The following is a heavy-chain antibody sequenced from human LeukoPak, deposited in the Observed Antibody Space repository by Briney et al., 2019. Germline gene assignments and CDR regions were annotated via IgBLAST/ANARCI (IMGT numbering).Heavy chain of an antibody. V-gene: IGHV3-48*03. CDR2: ISSSGSTI. Sequence: GGSLRLSCAASGFTFSSYEMNWVRQAPGKGLEWVSYISSSGSTIYYADSVKGRFTISRDNAKNSLYLQMNSLRAEDTAVYYCARLTGAKGWDAFDIWGQGTMVTVSS. D-gene: IGHD7-27*01. CDR1: GFTFSSYE. J-gene: IGHJ3*02. CDR3: ARLTGAKGWDAFDI.